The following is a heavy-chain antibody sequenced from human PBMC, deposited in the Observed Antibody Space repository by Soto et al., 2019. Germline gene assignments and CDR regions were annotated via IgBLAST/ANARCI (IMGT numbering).Heavy chain of an antibody. Sequence: ASVKVSCKASGYTFTSYAMHWVRQAPGQRLEWMGWINAGNGNTKYSQKFQGRVTITRDTSASTAYMELSSLRSEDTAVYYCARDRRYCSSTSCPLNWFDPWGQGTLVTVSS. CDR1: GYTFTSYA. CDR2: INAGNGNT. CDR3: ARDRRYCSSTSCPLNWFDP. J-gene: IGHJ5*02. D-gene: IGHD2-2*01. V-gene: IGHV1-3*01.